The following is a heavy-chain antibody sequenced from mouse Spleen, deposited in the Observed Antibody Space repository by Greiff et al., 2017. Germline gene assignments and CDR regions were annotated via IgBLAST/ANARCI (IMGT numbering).Heavy chain of an antibody. CDR2: IDPENGDT. CDR3: TTYVRAMDY. V-gene: IGHV14-4*01. CDR1: GYTFTSYW. Sequence: VQLQQPGTELVKPGASVKLSCKASGYTFTSYWMHWVKQRPEQGLEWIGWIDPENGDTEYASKFQGKATITADTSSNTAYLQLSSLTSEDTAVYYCTTYVRAMDYWGQGTSVTVSS. J-gene: IGHJ4*01.